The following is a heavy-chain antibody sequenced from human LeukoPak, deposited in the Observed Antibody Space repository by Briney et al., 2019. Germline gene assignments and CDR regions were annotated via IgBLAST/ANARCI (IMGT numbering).Heavy chain of an antibody. CDR3: ARDPSEWELLRHSRAIDV. CDR1: GYSISSGYY. J-gene: IGHJ6*04. D-gene: IGHD1-26*01. V-gene: IGHV4-38-2*02. CDR2: IYHSGST. Sequence: SETLSLTCTVSGYSISSGYYWGWIRQPPGKGLEWIGSIYHSGSTYYNPSLKSRVTISVDTSKNQFSLKLSSVTAADTAVYYCARDPSEWELLRHSRAIDVWGKGTTVTVSS.